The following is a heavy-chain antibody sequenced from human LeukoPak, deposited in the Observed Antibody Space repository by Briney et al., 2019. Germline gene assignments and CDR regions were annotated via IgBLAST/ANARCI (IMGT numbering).Heavy chain of an antibody. D-gene: IGHD3-3*01. CDR2: ISGSGVTT. V-gene: IGHV3-23*01. J-gene: IGHJ4*02. CDR3: ARGGYDFWSGYYLL. Sequence: PGGSLRLSCVASGFTFSSYAMSWVRQAPGKGLEWGSAISGSGVTTHYAGSVKGRFSISRDNSKNTLYLQMNSLRVEDTAVYYCARGGYDFWSGYYLLWGQGTLVTVSS. CDR1: GFTFSSYA.